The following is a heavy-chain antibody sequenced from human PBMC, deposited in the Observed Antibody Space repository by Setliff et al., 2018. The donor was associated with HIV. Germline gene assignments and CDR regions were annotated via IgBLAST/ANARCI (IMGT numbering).Heavy chain of an antibody. CDR3: TPTDYGGSDY. Sequence: GGSLRLSCAASGFTFSNFWMTWVRQAPGKGLEWVGFIRSKAYGGTIEYAASVKGRFTISRDDSKSIAYLQMNSLKTEDTAVYYCTPTDYGGSDYWGQGTL. CDR2: IRSKAYGGTI. J-gene: IGHJ4*02. CDR1: GFTFSNFW. D-gene: IGHD3-10*01. V-gene: IGHV3-49*04.